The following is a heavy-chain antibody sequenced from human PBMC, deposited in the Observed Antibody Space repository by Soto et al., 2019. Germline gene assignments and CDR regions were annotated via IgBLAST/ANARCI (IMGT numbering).Heavy chain of an antibody. CDR1: GGSFSGYY. CDR2: INHSGSA. CDR3: ARGVYNAIFGVISLDY. J-gene: IGHJ4*02. V-gene: IGHV4-34*01. D-gene: IGHD3-3*01. Sequence: SETLSLTCAVYGGSFSGYYWSWIRQPPGKGLEWIGEINHSGSAHYNPSLRSRVTISVDTSKNQFSLKLSSVTAADTAVFYCARGVYNAIFGVISLDYWGQGTLVT.